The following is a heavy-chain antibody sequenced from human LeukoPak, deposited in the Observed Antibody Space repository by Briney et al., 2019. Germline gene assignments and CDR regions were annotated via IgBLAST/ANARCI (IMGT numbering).Heavy chain of an antibody. D-gene: IGHD5-18*01. V-gene: IGHV3-21*01. J-gene: IGHJ4*02. Sequence: GGSLRLSCVGSEFTFSSYSMNWVRQAPGKGLEWVSSINSRSKNTYYADSVKGRFSISRDNAKNSLYLQMNSLRAEDTAVYYCAKGYSYGHYDYWGQGTLVTVSS. CDR2: INSRSKNT. CDR1: EFTFSSYS. CDR3: AKGYSYGHYDY.